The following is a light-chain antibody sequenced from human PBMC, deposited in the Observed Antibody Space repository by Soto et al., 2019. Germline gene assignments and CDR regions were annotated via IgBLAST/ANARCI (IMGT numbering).Light chain of an antibody. CDR1: QDISNY. CDR2: DAS. CDR3: QQYNSYSPLT. V-gene: IGKV1-33*01. J-gene: IGKJ4*01. Sequence: DVQITQSPSALSAYVGDRVAITCQASQDISNYLNWYQQKLGKAPKLLIYDASNLETGVPSRFSGSGSGTEFTLTISSLQPDDFATYYCQQYNSYSPLTFGGGTKVDIK.